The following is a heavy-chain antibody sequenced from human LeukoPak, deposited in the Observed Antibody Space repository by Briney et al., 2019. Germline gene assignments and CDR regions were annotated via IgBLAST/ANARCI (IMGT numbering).Heavy chain of an antibody. J-gene: IGHJ4*02. CDR3: AKTARLRYFEY. D-gene: IGHD3-9*01. CDR2: IYYSGST. V-gene: IGHV4-59*03. Sequence: SETLSLTCIVSGGSISSYQWNWIRQPPGKGLEWIGYIYYSGSTNYNPSLKSRVTISLDTSKNQFSLNLTSVTAADTAVYYCAKTARLRYFEYWGQGTLVTVSS. CDR1: GGSISSYQ.